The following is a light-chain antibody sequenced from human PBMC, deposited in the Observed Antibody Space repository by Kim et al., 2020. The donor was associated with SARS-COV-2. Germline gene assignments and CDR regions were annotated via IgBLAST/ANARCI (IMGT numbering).Light chain of an antibody. J-gene: IGKJ2*01. V-gene: IGKV3-20*01. Sequence: WSRGERATLSCSARQCISRNYLAGYQRKPGQAPALLIYGASTRATDIPDRFRGSGSGTDFTLVITRLEPEDFAVYYCQQYGGSLQTFGQGTRLEI. CDR3: QQYGGSLQT. CDR2: GAS. CDR1: QCISRNY.